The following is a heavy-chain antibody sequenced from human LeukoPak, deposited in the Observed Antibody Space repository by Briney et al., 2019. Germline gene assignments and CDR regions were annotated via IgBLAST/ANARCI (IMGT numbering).Heavy chain of an antibody. D-gene: IGHD4-17*01. CDR3: ARGGTMTTVPL. J-gene: IGHJ4*02. CDR1: GGSFSSYY. Sequence: SETLSLTCTVSGGSFSSYYWSWIRQPPGKGRGGIGYMYYSGSSGSTNYNPSLTSRVTISVDTSKNQFSLKLSSVTAADTAVYYCARGGTMTTVPLWGQGTLVTVSS. V-gene: IGHV4-59*08. CDR2: MYYSGSSGST.